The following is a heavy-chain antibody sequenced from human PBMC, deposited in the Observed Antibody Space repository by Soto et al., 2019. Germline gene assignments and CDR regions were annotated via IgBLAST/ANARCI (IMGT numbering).Heavy chain of an antibody. D-gene: IGHD3-3*02. Sequence: QVQLVQSGAEVKKPGSSVKVSCKTSGGTFRTSAISWVRQAPGQGLEWMGGIMPVFPTPDYAQKFQGRVTITADESTSTAYMELSSLRSEDTAVYYCARDKDRQQLGGNYDYSMDVWGQGTTVTVSS. J-gene: IGHJ6*01. V-gene: IGHV1-69*12. CDR1: GGTFRTSA. CDR3: ARDKDRQQLGGNYDYSMDV. CDR2: IMPVFPTP.